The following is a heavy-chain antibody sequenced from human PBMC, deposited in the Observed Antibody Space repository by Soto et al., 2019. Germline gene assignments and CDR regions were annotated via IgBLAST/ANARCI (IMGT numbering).Heavy chain of an antibody. D-gene: IGHD1-26*01. CDR1: AFTFSSYA. V-gene: IGHV3-23*01. Sequence: EVQLLESGGGLVQPGGSLRLSCAASAFTFSSYAMSWVRQAPGKGLEWVSAISASGGSTYYADSVKGRFTISRDSSKNTLYLQMICLRADDTAVYYCAKGSGNSVYNFDNWGQGTLVTVSS. J-gene: IGHJ4*02. CDR2: ISASGGST. CDR3: AKGSGNSVYNFDN.